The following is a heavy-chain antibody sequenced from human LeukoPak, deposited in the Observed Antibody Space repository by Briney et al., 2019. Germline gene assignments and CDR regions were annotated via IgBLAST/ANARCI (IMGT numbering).Heavy chain of an antibody. V-gene: IGHV1-24*01. D-gene: IGHD2-21*02. J-gene: IGHJ3*01. CDR3: ATGLCGGDCSRHRAFDF. Sequence: ASVKVSCKVSGYTLTELSIHWGRQAPGKGGEWMGGFDPEDGETIYAQTFQGRVTMTEDTSTNTAYMQLSSLTSEDTAVHCCATGLCGGDCSRHRAFDFWGQGTMVTVSS. CDR1: GYTLTELS. CDR2: FDPEDGET.